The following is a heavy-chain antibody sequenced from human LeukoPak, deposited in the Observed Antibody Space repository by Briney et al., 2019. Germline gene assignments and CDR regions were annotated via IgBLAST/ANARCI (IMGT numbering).Heavy chain of an antibody. J-gene: IGHJ4*02. CDR2: IYTSGST. CDR1: GGSISSYY. D-gene: IGHD5-18*01. V-gene: IGHV4-4*07. Sequence: SETLSLTCTVSGGSISSYYWSWIRQPAGEGLEWIGRIYTSGSTNYNPSLKSRVTMSVDTSKNQFSLKLSSVTAADTAVYYCARDRGLGYSYGYVYFDYWGQGTLVTVSS. CDR3: ARDRGLGYSYGYVYFDY.